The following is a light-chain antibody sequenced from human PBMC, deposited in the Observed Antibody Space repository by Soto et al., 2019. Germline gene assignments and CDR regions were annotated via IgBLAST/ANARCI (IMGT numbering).Light chain of an antibody. Sequence: QSALTQPRSVSGSPGQSVTISCTGTSSDVGSYDLVSWYQQHPGKAPKLMIYEVTKRPSGVSSRFSGSKSGNTASLTISGLQAEDDADYYCCSSAGGGTYVFGTGTKVTV. CDR2: EVT. V-gene: IGLV2-23*02. CDR3: CSSAGGGTYV. CDR1: SSDVGSYDL. J-gene: IGLJ1*01.